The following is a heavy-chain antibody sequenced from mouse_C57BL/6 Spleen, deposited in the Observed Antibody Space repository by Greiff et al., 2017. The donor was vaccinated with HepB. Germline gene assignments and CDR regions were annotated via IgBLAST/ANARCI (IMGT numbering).Heavy chain of an antibody. CDR3: ANDYYGFDY. CDR2: IYPGSGST. J-gene: IGHJ2*01. D-gene: IGHD1-1*01. CDR1: GYTFTSYW. Sequence: QVQLQQPGAELVKPGASVKMSCKASGYTFTSYWITWVKQRPGQGLEWIGDIYPGSGSTNYNEKFKSKATLTADTSSSTAYMQLSSLTSEDSAVYYCANDYYGFDYWGQGTTLTVSS. V-gene: IGHV1-55*01.